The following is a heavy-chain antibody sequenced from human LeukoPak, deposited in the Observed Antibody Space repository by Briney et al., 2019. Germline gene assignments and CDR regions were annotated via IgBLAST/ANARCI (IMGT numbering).Heavy chain of an antibody. D-gene: IGHD1-26*01. Sequence: PGGSLRLSCAASGFTFNSYEMNWVRQAPGKGLEWLSYISTSSSYTNYADSVKGRFTISRDNAKNSLYLQMNSLRVEDTAVYYCARDRWGATTAEYFQHWGQGTLVTVSS. V-gene: IGHV3-21*05. CDR2: ISTSSSYT. CDR3: ARDRWGATTAEYFQH. J-gene: IGHJ1*01. CDR1: GFTFNSYE.